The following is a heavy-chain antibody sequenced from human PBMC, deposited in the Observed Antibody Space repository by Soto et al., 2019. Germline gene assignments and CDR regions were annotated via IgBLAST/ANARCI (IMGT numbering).Heavy chain of an antibody. CDR1: GFTLSYFA. CDR3: ARAEYTSGWYFMGIDY. V-gene: IGHV3-30*04. J-gene: IGHJ4*02. CDR2: TSSDGSKE. Sequence: QVQLVESGGGVVQPGKSLRLSCAASGFTLSYFAMHWVRQAPGKGLEWVAVTSSDGSKEYYADSVKGRFTISRDNSKNTLYLQMNSLRADDTAVFYRARAEYTSGWYFMGIDYWGQGTLVTVSS. D-gene: IGHD6-19*01.